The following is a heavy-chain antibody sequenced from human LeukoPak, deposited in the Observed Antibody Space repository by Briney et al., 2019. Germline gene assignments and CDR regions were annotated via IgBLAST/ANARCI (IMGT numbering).Heavy chain of an antibody. V-gene: IGHV4-61*02. CDR1: GGSISSGSYY. CDR2: TYTSGST. D-gene: IGHD2-2*01. Sequence: SETLSLTCTVSGGSISSGSYYWSWIRQPAGKGLEWIGRTYTSGSTNYNPSLKSRVTISVDTSKNQFSLKLSSVTAADTAVYYCARTCSSTSCFFPDYWGQGTLVTVSS. J-gene: IGHJ4*02. CDR3: ARTCSSTSCFFPDY.